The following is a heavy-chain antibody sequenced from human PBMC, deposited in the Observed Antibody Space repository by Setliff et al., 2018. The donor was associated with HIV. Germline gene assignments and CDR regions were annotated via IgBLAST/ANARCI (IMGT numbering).Heavy chain of an antibody. CDR1: GYTFTSYW. J-gene: IGHJ6*03. CDR2: IYTADSDT. Sequence: GEDLKISCKGSGYTFTSYWIAWVREMPGKGLEWMGIIYTADSDTRYSPSFQGQVTFLVDKSISTAYLQWNRLRASDTAIYYCVTATSRLDSDSYYYYYYMDVWGKGTTVTVSS. CDR3: VTATSRLDSDSYYYYYYMDV. D-gene: IGHD3-3*01. V-gene: IGHV5-51*01.